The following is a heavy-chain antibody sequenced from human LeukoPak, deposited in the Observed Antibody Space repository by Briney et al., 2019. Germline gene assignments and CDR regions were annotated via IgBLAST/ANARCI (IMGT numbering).Heavy chain of an antibody. V-gene: IGHV4-34*01. CDR1: GGSFSGYY. Sequence: PSETLSLTCAVYGGSFSGYYWSWIRQPPGEGLERMGEINHRGSTKYNPSLKSRVTISLDSYKNQFSLKLSSVTAADTAVYYCAVPKQWLGFDYWGQGTLVTVSS. CDR2: INHRGST. J-gene: IGHJ4*02. D-gene: IGHD6-19*01. CDR3: AVPKQWLGFDY.